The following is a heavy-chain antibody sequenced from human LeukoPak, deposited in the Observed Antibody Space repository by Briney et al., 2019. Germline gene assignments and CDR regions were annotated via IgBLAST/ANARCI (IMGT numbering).Heavy chain of an antibody. J-gene: IGHJ4*02. D-gene: IGHD6-13*01. Sequence: GGSLRLSCAASGFIFTSYSMNWVRQAPGKGLEWVSYISTGNNVMYYADSVKGRFTISRDNAKNSLYLQMNSLRDEDTAVYYYTRDSWYAIDCWGQGTLVTVSS. CDR1: GFIFTSYS. CDR2: ISTGNNVM. CDR3: TRDSWYAIDC. V-gene: IGHV3-48*02.